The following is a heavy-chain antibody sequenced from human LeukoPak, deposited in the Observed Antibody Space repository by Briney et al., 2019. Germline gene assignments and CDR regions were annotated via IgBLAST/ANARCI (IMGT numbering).Heavy chain of an antibody. V-gene: IGHV4-30-4*08. Sequence: SETLSLTCTVSGGSISSSSYYWGWIRQPPGKGLEWIGYIYYSGSTYYNPSLKSRVTISVDTSKNQFSLKLSSVTAADTAVYYCARAIVVVTAIPQYYFDYWGQGTLVTVSS. CDR2: IYYSGST. CDR1: GGSISSSSYY. CDR3: ARAIVVVTAIPQYYFDY. J-gene: IGHJ4*02. D-gene: IGHD2-21*02.